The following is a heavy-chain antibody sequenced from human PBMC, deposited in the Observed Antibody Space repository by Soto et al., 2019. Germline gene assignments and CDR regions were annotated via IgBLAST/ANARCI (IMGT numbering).Heavy chain of an antibody. CDR2: SSSSGRNI. D-gene: IGHD3-10*01. J-gene: IGHJ6*02. CDR1: GFTFSDYY. CDR3: ARTNEPRGFTTSMVYGWDV. V-gene: IGHV3-11*01. Sequence: QVQLVESGGAVVKPGGSLRLSCAATGFTFSDYYMSWIRQAPGKGLEWMSYSSSSGRNIYYADSVKGRFTISRDNAKNSLYLQLTSLRVEDTAVYYCARTNEPRGFTTSMVYGWDVWGPGT.